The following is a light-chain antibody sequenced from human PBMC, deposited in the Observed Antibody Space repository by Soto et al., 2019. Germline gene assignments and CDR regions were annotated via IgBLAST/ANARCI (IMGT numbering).Light chain of an antibody. J-gene: IGLJ3*02. CDR1: SSDVGDYNY. Sequence: QSALTQPASVSGSPGQSITISCTGTSSDVGDYNYVSWYQQHPGQAPKLMIYEVSNRPSGVSNRFSGSKSGNTASLTISGLQAEDEADYYCSLYTSSNTWVFGGGTKLTVL. CDR2: EVS. CDR3: SLYTSSNTWV. V-gene: IGLV2-14*01.